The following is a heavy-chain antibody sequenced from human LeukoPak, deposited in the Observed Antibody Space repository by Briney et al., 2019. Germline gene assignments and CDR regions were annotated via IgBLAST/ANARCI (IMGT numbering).Heavy chain of an antibody. Sequence: GASVKVSCKASGGTFSSYAISWVRQAPGQGLEWMGGILPIFGTANYAQKFQGRVTITADESTSTAYMELSSLRSEDTAVYYCAITIFGVVIITIDAFDIWGQGTMVTVSS. CDR1: GGTFSSYA. CDR2: ILPIFGTA. J-gene: IGHJ3*02. D-gene: IGHD3-3*01. V-gene: IGHV1-69*01. CDR3: AITIFGVVIITIDAFDI.